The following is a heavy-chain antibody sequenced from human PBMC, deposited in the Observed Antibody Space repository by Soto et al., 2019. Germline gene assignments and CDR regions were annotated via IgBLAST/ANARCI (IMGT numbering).Heavy chain of an antibody. J-gene: IGHJ6*02. CDR3: ARGCSGGTCYGATDHSCYGLAV. Sequence: QVQLVQSGAEVKKPGASAKVSCKASGSSLNNYFVSWVRQAPGQGFEWMGMIRARGDGAAHARKFQGRVSMTRDTTTNTVLMTLTRLTSEDTAVYFCARGCSGGTCYGATDHSCYGLAVWGQGTRVTVSS. CDR1: GSSLNNYF. D-gene: IGHD2-15*01. V-gene: IGHV1-46*02. CDR2: IRARGDGA.